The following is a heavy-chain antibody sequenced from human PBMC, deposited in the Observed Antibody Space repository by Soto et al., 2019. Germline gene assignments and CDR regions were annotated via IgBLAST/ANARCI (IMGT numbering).Heavy chain of an antibody. CDR1: GFTFSTYA. V-gene: IGHV3-23*01. D-gene: IGHD6-6*01. CDR3: AKSGGYSASSAAHYAMDV. J-gene: IGHJ6*02. CDR2: ISGSGGST. Sequence: GGSLRLSCAASGFTFSTYAMSWVRQAPGKGLEWVSTISGSGGSTYYADSVKGRFTISRDSSKNTLFLQMNSLGAEDTAVYYSAKSGGYSASSAAHYAMDVWGQGTTVTVSS.